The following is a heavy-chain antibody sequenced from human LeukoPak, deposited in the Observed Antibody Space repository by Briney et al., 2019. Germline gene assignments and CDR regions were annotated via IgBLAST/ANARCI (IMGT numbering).Heavy chain of an antibody. D-gene: IGHD3/OR15-3a*01. V-gene: IGHV3-7*03. CDR2: IKQDGSEK. CDR1: GFTFSSYW. Sequence: GGSLRLSCAASGFTFSSYWMSWVRQAPGKGLEWVANIKQDGSEKYYVDSVKGRFTISRDNAKNTLYLQMNSLRVDDTALYYCGKDISPGGLGYWGQGTQVTVSS. CDR3: GKDISPGGLGY. J-gene: IGHJ4*02.